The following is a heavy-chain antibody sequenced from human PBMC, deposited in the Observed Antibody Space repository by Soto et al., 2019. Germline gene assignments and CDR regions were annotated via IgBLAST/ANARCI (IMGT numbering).Heavy chain of an antibody. D-gene: IGHD3-10*01. Sequence: SETLSLTCTVSGGSISSYYWSWIRQPPGKGLEWIGYIYYSGSTNYNPSLKSRVTISVDTSKNQFSLKLRSVTAADTAVYYCARSRITMVRGVIRGSYGMDVWGQGTTVTVSS. CDR1: GGSISSYY. V-gene: IGHV4-59*01. CDR2: IYYSGST. J-gene: IGHJ6*02. CDR3: ARSRITMVRGVIRGSYGMDV.